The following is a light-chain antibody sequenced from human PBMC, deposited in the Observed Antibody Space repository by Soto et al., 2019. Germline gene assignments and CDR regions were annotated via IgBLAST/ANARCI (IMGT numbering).Light chain of an antibody. CDR2: EVS. J-gene: IGLJ1*01. CDR3: SSYAGSDNYV. CDR1: SSDVGGYNF. Sequence: SVLPQPPSAYGSPGQSVTISCTGTSSDVGGYNFVSWYQQYPGKAPKLMIYEVSKRPSGVPDRFSGSKSGNTASLTVSGLQAEDEADYYCSSYAGSDNYVFGTGTKVTVL. V-gene: IGLV2-8*01.